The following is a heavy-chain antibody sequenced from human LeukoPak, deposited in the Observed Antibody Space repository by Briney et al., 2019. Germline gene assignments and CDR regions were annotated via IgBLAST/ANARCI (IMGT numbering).Heavy chain of an antibody. V-gene: IGHV3-23*01. Sequence: GRSLRLSCAASGLTFSSYSTSWVRHAPGKGLSWVSAVSENGRKTFYTDSVKGRLTISRDNSKKTLYLEMDNLRAGDTGTYYCAKEARGESMGEHWGQGTRVTVSS. CDR2: VSENGRKT. D-gene: IGHD3-16*01. CDR1: GLTFSSYS. J-gene: IGHJ4*02. CDR3: AKEARGESMGEH.